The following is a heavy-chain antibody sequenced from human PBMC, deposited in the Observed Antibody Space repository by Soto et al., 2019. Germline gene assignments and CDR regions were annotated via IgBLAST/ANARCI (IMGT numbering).Heavy chain of an antibody. CDR3: ARGRARGVLLWFGESKYGMDV. CDR2: INHSGST. D-gene: IGHD3-10*01. Sequence: SETLSLTCAVYGGSFSGYYWSWIRQPPGKGLEWIGEINHSGSTNYNPSLKSRVTISVDTSKNQFSLKLSSVTAADTAVYYCARGRARGVLLWFGESKYGMDVWGQGTTVTVSS. J-gene: IGHJ6*02. CDR1: GGSFSGYY. V-gene: IGHV4-34*01.